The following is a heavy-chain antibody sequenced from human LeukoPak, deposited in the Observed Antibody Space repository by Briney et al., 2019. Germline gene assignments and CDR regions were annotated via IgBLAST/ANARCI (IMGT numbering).Heavy chain of an antibody. CDR1: GGSISTYY. CDR2: NYNRWTT. J-gene: IGHJ4*02. V-gene: IGHV4-59*13. D-gene: IGHD6-13*01. CDR3: ARERASAGPHFEH. Sequence: SETLSLTCSVSGGSISTYYWRGLRQPPKKALEGIGYNYNRWTTNYNPSLKSRVTISVDRSKNQFSLSLTSVTAADTAVYYCARERASAGPHFEHWGRGILVTVSS.